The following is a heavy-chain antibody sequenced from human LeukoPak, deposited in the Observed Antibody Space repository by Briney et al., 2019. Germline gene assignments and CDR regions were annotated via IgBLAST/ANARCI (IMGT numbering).Heavy chain of an antibody. V-gene: IGHV4-34*01. CDR1: GGSFSGYY. J-gene: IGHJ4*02. CDR3: ARHRGDGYNSFDY. D-gene: IGHD5-24*01. CDR2: INHSGST. Sequence: PSETLSLTCAVYGGSFSGYYWSWIRQSPGKGLEWIGEINHSGSTNYNPSLKSRVTISVDTSKNQFSLKLSSVTAADTAVYYCARHRGDGYNSFDYWGQGTLVTVSS.